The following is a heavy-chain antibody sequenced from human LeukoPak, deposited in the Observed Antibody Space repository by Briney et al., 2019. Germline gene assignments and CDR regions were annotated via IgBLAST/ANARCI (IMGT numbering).Heavy chain of an antibody. D-gene: IGHD6-13*01. V-gene: IGHV3-30*02. CDR3: ARGYSSSWYLD. Sequence: GGSLRLSCAASGFTFLSYGMHWVRQAPGKGLEWVAFIRYDGSNKYYADSVKGRFTISRDNAKKSLSLQMNSLRADDTAVYYCARGYSSSWYLDWGQGTLVTVSS. J-gene: IGHJ4*02. CDR2: IRYDGSNK. CDR1: GFTFLSYG.